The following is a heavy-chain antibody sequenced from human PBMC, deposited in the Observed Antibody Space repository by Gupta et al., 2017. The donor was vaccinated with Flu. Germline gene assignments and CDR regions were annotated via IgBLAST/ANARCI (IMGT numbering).Heavy chain of an antibody. CDR1: A. CDR2: ISASGGRT. J-gene: IGHJ6*02. V-gene: IGHV3-23*01. Sequence: AMSGVRQVPGKGLEWVAGISASGGRTFYADSVKGRFTISRDTSKNTLYLQMNNLRADDTAVYYCAKNRVAGAISYYYGLDVWGQGTTVTVSS. D-gene: IGHD1-26*01. CDR3: AKNRVAGAISYYYGLDV.